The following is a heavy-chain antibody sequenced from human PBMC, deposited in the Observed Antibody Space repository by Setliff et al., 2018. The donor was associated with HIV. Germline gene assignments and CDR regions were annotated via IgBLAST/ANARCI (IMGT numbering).Heavy chain of an antibody. CDR1: GYSFTNYG. V-gene: IGHV7-4-1*02. D-gene: IGHD2-15*01. Sequence: ASVKVSCKASGYSFTNYGMNWVRQAPGQGLEWMGWINTNTGNPTYAQGFTGRFVFSLVTSVSTTYLQISSLKAEDTAVYYCARDSRGGYWGQGTLVTVSS. CDR2: INTNTGNP. J-gene: IGHJ4*02. CDR3: ARDSRGGY.